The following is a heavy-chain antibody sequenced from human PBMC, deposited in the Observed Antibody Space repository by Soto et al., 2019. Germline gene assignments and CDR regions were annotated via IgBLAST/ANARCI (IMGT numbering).Heavy chain of an antibody. Sequence: ASVKVSCKASGYTFTSYGISWVRQAPGQGLEWMGWISAYNGNTNYAQKLQGRVTMTTDTSKSTAYMELRSLRSDDTAVYYCARDNDILTGYIGDWFDPWGQGTLVTVSS. J-gene: IGHJ5*02. D-gene: IGHD3-9*01. CDR2: ISAYNGNT. CDR3: ARDNDILTGYIGDWFDP. V-gene: IGHV1-18*04. CDR1: GYTFTSYG.